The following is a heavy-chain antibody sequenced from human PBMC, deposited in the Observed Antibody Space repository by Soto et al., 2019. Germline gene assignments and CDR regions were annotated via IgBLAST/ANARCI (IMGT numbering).Heavy chain of an antibody. CDR3: AREARWFGESTICYYYYGMDV. CDR1: GGSISSYY. J-gene: IGHJ6*02. Sequence: SETLSLTCTVSGGSISSYYWSWIRQPPGKGLEWIGYIYYSGSTNYNPSLKSRVTISVDTSKNQFSLKLSSVTAADTAVYYCAREARWFGESTICYYYYGMDVWGQGTTVTVSS. D-gene: IGHD3-10*01. CDR2: IYYSGST. V-gene: IGHV4-59*01.